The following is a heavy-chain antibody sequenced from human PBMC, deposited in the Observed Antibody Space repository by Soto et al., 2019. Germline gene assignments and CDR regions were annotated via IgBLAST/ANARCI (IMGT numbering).Heavy chain of an antibody. CDR2: INPNSGST. D-gene: IGHD2-15*01. V-gene: IGHV1-2*04. Sequence: ASVKVSCKASGYTFTGYYMHWVRQAPGQGLEWMGWINPNSGSTNYAQKFQVWVTMTRDTSMSTVYMELSRLRSEDTAVYYCARAGYCSGGTCFHGNFDYWGQGTLVTVSS. CDR3: ARAGYCSGGTCFHGNFDY. CDR1: GYTFTGYY. J-gene: IGHJ4*02.